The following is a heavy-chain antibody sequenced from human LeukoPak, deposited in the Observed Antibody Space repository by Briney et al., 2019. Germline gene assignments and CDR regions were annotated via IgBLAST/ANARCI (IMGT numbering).Heavy chain of an antibody. CDR1: GFTFSSYA. V-gene: IGHV3-30*18. J-gene: IGHJ4*02. CDR2: ISFDGTNK. D-gene: IGHD6-19*01. Sequence: PGRSLRLSCAASGFTFSSYAMHWVRQPPGKGLEWLALISFDGTNKYYADSVKGRFTISRDNSKNTLYLQMNSLTTEDTAVYFCAKGAPIGWAVVDYWGQGTLVTVSS. CDR3: AKGAPIGWAVVDY.